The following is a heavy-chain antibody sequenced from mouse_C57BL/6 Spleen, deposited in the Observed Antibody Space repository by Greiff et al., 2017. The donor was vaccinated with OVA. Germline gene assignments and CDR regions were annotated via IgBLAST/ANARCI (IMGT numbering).Heavy chain of an antibody. J-gene: IGHJ4*01. CDR2: IYPRSGNT. V-gene: IGHV1-81*01. Sequence: VKLQQSGAELARPGASVKLSCKASGYTFTSYGISWVKQRTGQGLEWIGEIYPRSGNTYYNEKFKGKATLTADKSSSTAYMELRSLTSEDSAVYFCDLGSFYAMDYWGQGTSVTVSS. CDR1: GYTFTSYG. CDR3: DLGSFYAMDY. D-gene: IGHD4-1*01.